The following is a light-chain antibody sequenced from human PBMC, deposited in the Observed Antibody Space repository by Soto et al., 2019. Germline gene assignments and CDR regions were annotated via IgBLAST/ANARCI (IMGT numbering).Light chain of an antibody. CDR3: QQYGSSPRYT. Sequence: IVLTQSPGTLSLSTGERATISCRASQSVSSSYLSWYQQKPGQAPRLLISGASSSATGIPDRFSGSGSGTDFTITISRLEPEDFAVYYCQQYGSSPRYTFGQGTKLEIK. V-gene: IGKV3-20*01. CDR1: QSVSSSY. CDR2: GAS. J-gene: IGKJ2*01.